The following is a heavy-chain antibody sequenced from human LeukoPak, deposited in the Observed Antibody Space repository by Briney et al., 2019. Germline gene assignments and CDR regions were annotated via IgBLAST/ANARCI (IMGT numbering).Heavy chain of an antibody. D-gene: IGHD2-2*01. CDR3: AGEGVPAANDAFDI. CDR1: GGSISSGGYY. CDR2: IYYSGST. V-gene: IGHV4-31*03. J-gene: IGHJ3*02. Sequence: PSETLSLTCTVSGGSISSGGYYWSWIRQHPGKGLEWIGYIYYSGSTYYNPSLKSRVTISVDTSKNQFSLKPSSVTAADTAVYYCAGEGVPAANDAFDIWGQGTMVTVSS.